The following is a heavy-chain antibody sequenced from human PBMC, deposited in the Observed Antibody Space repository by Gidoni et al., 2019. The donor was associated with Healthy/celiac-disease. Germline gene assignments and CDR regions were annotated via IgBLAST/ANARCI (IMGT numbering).Heavy chain of an antibody. J-gene: IGHJ4*02. V-gene: IGHV3-15*01. D-gene: IGHD2-2*01. CDR1: GFTFSNPW. CDR3: TTEVWCSTSCSAIWD. Sequence: EVQLVESGGGVVKPGGFIRLSCAASGFTFSNPWMSWVRQAPGKGLEWVGRIKSKSDGGKTDYAAPVKGRFTISRDDSKNTLYLQMNSLKTEDTAVYYCTTEVWCSTSCSAIWDWGQGTLVTVSS. CDR2: IKSKSDGGKT.